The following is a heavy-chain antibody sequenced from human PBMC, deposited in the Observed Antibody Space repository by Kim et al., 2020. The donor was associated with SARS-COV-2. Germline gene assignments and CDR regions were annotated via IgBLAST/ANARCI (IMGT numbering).Heavy chain of an antibody. D-gene: IGHD2-21*02. CDR3: VRLAACGGDCGSHRLYYLDY. CDR2: IGSDITYI. J-gene: IGHJ4*02. Sequence: GGSLRLSCAASGFTFSVSSINWVRRAPGKGLEWVSSIGSDITYIYYADSVKGRFSISRNNAENSVYLQMNSLRAADTAVYYCVRLAACGGDCGSHRLYYLDYWGQGTLVTVSS. CDR1: GFTFSVSS. V-gene: IGHV3-21*01.